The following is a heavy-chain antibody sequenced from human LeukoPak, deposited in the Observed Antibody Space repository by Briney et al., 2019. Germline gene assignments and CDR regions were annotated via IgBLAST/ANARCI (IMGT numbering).Heavy chain of an antibody. Sequence: SETLSLTCTVSGGSISSSSYYWGWIRQPPGKGLEWIGSIYYSGSTYYNPSLKSRVTISVDTSKNKFSLKLSSVTAADTAVYYCARRLGTVTYNWFDPWGQGTLVTVSS. CDR2: IYYSGST. CDR1: GGSISSSSYY. D-gene: IGHD4-11*01. CDR3: ARRLGTVTYNWFDP. J-gene: IGHJ5*02. V-gene: IGHV4-39*01.